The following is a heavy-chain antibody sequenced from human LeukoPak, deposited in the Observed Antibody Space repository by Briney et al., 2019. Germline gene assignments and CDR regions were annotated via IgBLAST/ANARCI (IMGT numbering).Heavy chain of an antibody. CDR2: ISSSGSTI. V-gene: IGHV3-48*03. CDR3: ARAQRGGWFGELEYFDY. Sequence: GGSLRLSCAASGFTFSSYEMNWVRQAPGKGLEWVSYISSSGSTIYYADSVKGRFTISRDNAKNSLYLQMNSLRAEDTAVYYCARAQRGGWFGELEYFDYWGQGTLVTVSS. J-gene: IGHJ4*02. CDR1: GFTFSSYE. D-gene: IGHD3-10*01.